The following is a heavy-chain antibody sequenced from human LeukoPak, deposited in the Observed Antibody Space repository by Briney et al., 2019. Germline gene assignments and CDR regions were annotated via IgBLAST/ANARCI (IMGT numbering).Heavy chain of an antibody. CDR2: INSDGSNT. V-gene: IGHV3-74*01. CDR1: GFTFSSYW. Sequence: GGSLRLSCAASGFTFSSYWMHWVRQAPGKGLVWVSRINSDGSNTIYADSVKGRFTISRDNAKNTPSLQMNSLRAEDTAVYYCARDLTGSVQDYWGQGTLVTVSS. CDR3: ARDLTGSVQDY. J-gene: IGHJ4*02. D-gene: IGHD3-10*01.